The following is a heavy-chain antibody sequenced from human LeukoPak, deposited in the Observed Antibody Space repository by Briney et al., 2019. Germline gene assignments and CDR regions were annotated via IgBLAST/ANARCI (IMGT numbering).Heavy chain of an antibody. V-gene: IGHV3-13*01. CDR3: AREGVSSTWYHWYFDL. D-gene: IGHD6-13*01. CDR1: GFTFSTSD. J-gene: IGHJ2*01. CDR2: IGAAGDT. Sequence: GGSLRLSCAASGFTFSTSDMHWVRQAQGKGMEWVSAIGAAGDTYYPGYVTGRCTISRENGKKYKYLQINSLPAGDPAVYYCAREGVSSTWYHWYFDLWGRGTLVTVSS.